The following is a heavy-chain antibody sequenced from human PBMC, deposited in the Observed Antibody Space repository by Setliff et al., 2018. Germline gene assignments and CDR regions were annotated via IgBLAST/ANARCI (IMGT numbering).Heavy chain of an antibody. V-gene: IGHV3-7*01. CDR3: ARDLDWAFDY. D-gene: IGHD3-9*01. J-gene: IGHJ4*02. Sequence: GASVKVSCKASGGTFSSYAISWVRQAPGKGLEWVANIKQDGSEKYYVDSVKGRFTISRDNAKNSLYLQMNSLRAEDTAVYYCARDLDWAFDYWGQGTLVTVS. CDR1: GGTFSSYA. CDR2: IKQDGSEK.